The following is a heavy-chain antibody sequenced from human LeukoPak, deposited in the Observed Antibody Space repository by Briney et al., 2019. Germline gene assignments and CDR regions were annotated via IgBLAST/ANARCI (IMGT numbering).Heavy chain of an antibody. CDR2: IYTSGST. D-gene: IGHD3-10*01. CDR1: GGSISSYY. Sequence: SETLSLTCTVSGGSISSYYWSWLRQPAGKGLEWIGRIYTSGSTDYNPSLKSRVTMSVDRSKKQFSLKLSSVTAADTAVYYRARGDQGVGNSERYYYYMDVWGKGTAVTVSS. V-gene: IGHV4-4*07. J-gene: IGHJ6*03. CDR3: ARGDQGVGNSERYYYYMDV.